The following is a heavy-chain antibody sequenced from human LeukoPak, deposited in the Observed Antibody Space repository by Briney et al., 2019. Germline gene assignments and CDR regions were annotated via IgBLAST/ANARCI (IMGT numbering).Heavy chain of an antibody. CDR3: AKDVYYYDSSAYSSLDY. Sequence: PGGSLRLSCAASGFTFSNYAMHWVRQAPGKGLEWVAVISYDGSNKYYADSVKGRFTISRDNSRNTLYLQMNSLRAEDTAVYYCAKDVYYYDSSAYSSLDYWGQGTLVTVSS. V-gene: IGHV3-30*04. CDR2: ISYDGSNK. CDR1: GFTFSNYA. J-gene: IGHJ4*02. D-gene: IGHD3-22*01.